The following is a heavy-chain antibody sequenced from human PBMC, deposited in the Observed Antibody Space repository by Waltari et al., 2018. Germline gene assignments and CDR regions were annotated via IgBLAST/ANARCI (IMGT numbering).Heavy chain of an antibody. D-gene: IGHD3-22*01. V-gene: IGHV3-15*01. CDR2: MKRTTEGGTT. CDR3: TRIYYDSSGPDY. Sequence: EVQLVESGGGLAKPGGSLRLSCEASGFTFIYTWMTWVRQAPGKGLEWVGLMKRTTEGGTTDYAAPVKGRFTISRDDSKNTLYLQMNSLQTDDTGVYYCTRIYYDSSGPDYWGQGTLVTVSS. CDR1: GFTFIYTW. J-gene: IGHJ4*02.